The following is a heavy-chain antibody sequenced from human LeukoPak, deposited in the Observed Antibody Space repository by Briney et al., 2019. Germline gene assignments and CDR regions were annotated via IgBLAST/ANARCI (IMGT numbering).Heavy chain of an antibody. Sequence: PGGSLRLSCAASGFTFSSYAMSWVRQAPGKGLEWVSAISGSGGSTYYADSVKGRFTISRDNSKNTLYLQLNSLRAEDTAVYYCARAEGYFDWLLFPYFDYWGQGTLVTVSS. J-gene: IGHJ4*02. V-gene: IGHV3-23*01. D-gene: IGHD3-9*01. CDR2: ISGSGGST. CDR3: ARAEGYFDWLLFPYFDY. CDR1: GFTFSSYA.